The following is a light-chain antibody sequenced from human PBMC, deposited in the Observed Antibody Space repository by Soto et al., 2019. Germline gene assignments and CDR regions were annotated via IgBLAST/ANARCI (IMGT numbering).Light chain of an antibody. CDR1: SSDVGDYNY. CDR3: CSYAGSRAL. V-gene: IGLV2-11*01. CDR2: DVS. J-gene: IGLJ2*01. Sequence: QSALTQPRSVSGSPGQSVTISCTATSSDVGDYNYVSWYQQHPAKAPKVMIYDVSKRPSGVPDRFYGSKSGNTASLTISGLQAEDEADYYCCSYAGSRALFGGGTKLTVL.